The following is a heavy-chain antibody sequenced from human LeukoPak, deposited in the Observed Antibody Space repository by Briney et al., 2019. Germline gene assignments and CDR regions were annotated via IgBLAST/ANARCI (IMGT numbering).Heavy chain of an antibody. CDR2: ICSSGST. D-gene: IGHD3-3*01. J-gene: IGHJ4*02. V-gene: IGHV4-61*02. CDR3: AREGPSGIFGVFIIPSFDY. CDR1: GGSMSSGSYY. Sequence: ASETLSLTCTVSGGSMSSGSYYWSWIRQPAGKVLEWIARICSSGSTNYNPSLKSRVTISVDTSKNQFSLKLSSVTAADTAVYYCAREGPSGIFGVFIIPSFDYWGQGTLVTVSS.